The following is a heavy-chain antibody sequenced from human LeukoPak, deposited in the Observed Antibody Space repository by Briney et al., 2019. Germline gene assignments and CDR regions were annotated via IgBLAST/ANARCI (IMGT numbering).Heavy chain of an antibody. D-gene: IGHD3-22*01. CDR3: AGANYYDSSSYSQFDY. CDR1: GFTFSRHG. V-gene: IGHV3-7*03. J-gene: IGHJ4*02. CDR2: IKQDGSEK. Sequence: GGSLRLSCAPSGFTFSRHGMHWVRQAPGKGLEWVANIKQDGSEKYYVDSVKGRFTISRDNAKNSLHLQMNSLRAEDTAVYYCAGANYYDSSSYSQFDYWGQGTQVTVSS.